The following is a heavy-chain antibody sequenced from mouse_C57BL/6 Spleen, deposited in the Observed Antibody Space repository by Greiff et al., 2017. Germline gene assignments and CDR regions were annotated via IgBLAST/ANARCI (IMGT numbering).Heavy chain of an antibody. D-gene: IGHD1-1*01. CDR2: IFPGSGST. CDR3: ARGPITTVVSYYAMDY. J-gene: IGHJ4*01. V-gene: IGHV1-75*01. Sequence: QVQLQQSGPELVKPGASVKISCKASGYTFTDYYINWVKQRPGQGLEWIGWIFPGSGSTYYNEKFKGKATLTVDKSSSTAYMLLSSLTSEDSAVYFCARGPITTVVSYYAMDYWGQGTSVTVSS. CDR1: GYTFTDYY.